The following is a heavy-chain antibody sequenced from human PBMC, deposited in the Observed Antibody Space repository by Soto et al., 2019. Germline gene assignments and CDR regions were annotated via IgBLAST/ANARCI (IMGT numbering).Heavy chain of an antibody. V-gene: IGHV1-18*01. D-gene: IGHD3-10*01. CDR1: GYTFTSYA. Sequence: ASVKVSCKASGYTFTSYAISWVRQAPGQGLEWMGWITTSNANTHYAQKLQGRISMTTDTSTTTANMELRSLRSDDTALYYCARVAPGKGFGDYAFGIWGQGTVVTV. CDR2: ITTSNANT. J-gene: IGHJ3*02. CDR3: ARVAPGKGFGDYAFGI.